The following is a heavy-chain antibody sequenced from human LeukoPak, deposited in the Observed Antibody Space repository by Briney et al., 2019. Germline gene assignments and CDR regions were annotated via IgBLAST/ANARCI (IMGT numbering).Heavy chain of an antibody. CDR2: ISWNGFST. CDR3: ARDTPGLGVDY. V-gene: IGHV3-43*01. Sequence: PGGSLRLSCAASGFTFAHYTMHWVRQPPGKGLEWVSLISWNGFSTSSADSVKGRFTISRDNTKNSLYLQMNSLRAEDTALYYCARDTPGLGVDYWGQGTLVTVSS. D-gene: IGHD3-16*01. CDR1: GFTFAHYT. J-gene: IGHJ4*02.